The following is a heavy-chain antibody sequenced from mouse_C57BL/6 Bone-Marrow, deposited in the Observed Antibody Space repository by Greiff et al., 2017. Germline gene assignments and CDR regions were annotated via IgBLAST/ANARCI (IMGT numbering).Heavy chain of an antibody. V-gene: IGHV5-9*01. CDR2: ISGGGGNT. CDR3: ARLQAWFAY. Sequence: EVQRVESGGGLVKPGGSLKLSCAASGFTFSSYTMSWVRQTPEKRLEWVATISGGGGNTYYPDSVKGRFTISRDNAKNTLYLQMSSLRSEDTALYCGARLQAWFAYCGRGTLVTVSA. J-gene: IGHJ3*01. CDR1: GFTFSSYT.